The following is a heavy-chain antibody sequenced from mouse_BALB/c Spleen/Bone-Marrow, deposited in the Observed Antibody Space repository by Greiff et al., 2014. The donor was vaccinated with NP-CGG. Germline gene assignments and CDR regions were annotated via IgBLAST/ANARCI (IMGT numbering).Heavy chain of an antibody. CDR1: GYTFTDYA. CDR2: ISTYYGNT. J-gene: IGHJ1*01. V-gene: IGHV1-67*01. D-gene: IGHD4-1*01. CDR3: ARKRLTGTSYWYFDV. Sequence: QVQLQQSGPELVRPGVSVKISCKGSGYTFTDYAMHWVKQSHAKSLEWIGVISTYYGNTNYNQKFKGKATMTVDKSSSTAYMGLARLTSEDSAIYYCARKRLTGTSYWYFDVWGAGTTVTVSS.